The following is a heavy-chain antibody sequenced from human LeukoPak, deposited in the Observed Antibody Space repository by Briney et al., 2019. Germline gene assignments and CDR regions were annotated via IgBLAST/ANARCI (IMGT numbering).Heavy chain of an antibody. CDR1: GFTFSSYS. D-gene: IGHD4-17*01. Sequence: GGSLRLSCAASGFTFSSYSMNWVRQAPGKGLEWVSSISSSSSYIYYADSVKGRFTISRDNSKNSLYLQMNSLRTEDTALYYCAKGLSTVTTIFGYWGQGTLVTVSS. CDR2: ISSSSSYI. CDR3: AKGLSTVTTIFGY. V-gene: IGHV3-21*04. J-gene: IGHJ4*02.